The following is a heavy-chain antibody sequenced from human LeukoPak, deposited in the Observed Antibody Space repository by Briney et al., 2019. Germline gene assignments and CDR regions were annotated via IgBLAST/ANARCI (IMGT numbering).Heavy chain of an antibody. J-gene: IGHJ4*02. V-gene: IGHV3-74*01. Sequence: GGSLRLSCAASGFTFSSCWMHWVRLAPGQGLVWVSGIHSDGSSSRYADSAKGRFTISRDNAKNTLYLQMNSLRVEDTAVYYCVRGCSGGICYIGHWGQGTLVTVPS. CDR3: VRGCSGGICYIGH. CDR1: GFTFSSCW. D-gene: IGHD2-15*01. CDR2: IHSDGSSS.